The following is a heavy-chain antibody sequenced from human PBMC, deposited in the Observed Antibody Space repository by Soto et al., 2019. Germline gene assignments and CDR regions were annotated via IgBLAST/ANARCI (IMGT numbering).Heavy chain of an antibody. CDR2: IYWDDDK. D-gene: IGHD2-15*01. CDR1: GFSLSTSGVG. J-gene: IGHJ4*02. Sequence: QITLKESGPTLVKPTQTLTLTYTFSGFSLSTSGVGVGWIRQPPGKALEWLALIYWDDDKRYSPSLKSRLTITKDTSKNQVVLTMTNMDPVDTATYYCAHRQTCGSCYSSFDYWGQGTLVTVSS. CDR3: AHRQTCGSCYSSFDY. V-gene: IGHV2-5*02.